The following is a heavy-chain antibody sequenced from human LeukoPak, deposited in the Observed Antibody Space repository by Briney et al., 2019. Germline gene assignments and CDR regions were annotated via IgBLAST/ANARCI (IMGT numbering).Heavy chain of an antibody. D-gene: IGHD6-19*01. CDR1: GGSISSHY. V-gene: IGHV4-59*08. Sequence: SETLSLTCTVSGGSISSHYWTWIRQPPGKGLEWIGYIHNSGRTNYNPSLKSRVTISIDTSKNQFFLNLSSVTAADTAVYYCATAEAVAGTNDAFDIWGQGTKVTVST. J-gene: IGHJ3*02. CDR2: IHNSGRT. CDR3: ATAEAVAGTNDAFDI.